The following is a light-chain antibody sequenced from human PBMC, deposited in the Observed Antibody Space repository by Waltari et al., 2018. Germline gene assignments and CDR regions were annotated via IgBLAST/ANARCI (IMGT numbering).Light chain of an antibody. V-gene: IGKV1-39*01. CDR1: QSISTF. Sequence: DIQMTQSPSSLFASLGDRVTITCRASQSISTFLNWYHYKPGQAPQLLVFATSTLQSGVPARFSGSGSGTDFTLTISSLQPEDCAIYYCQQCLTSPKFTFGGGTKVQLK. CDR3: QQCLTSPKFT. CDR2: ATS. J-gene: IGKJ4*01.